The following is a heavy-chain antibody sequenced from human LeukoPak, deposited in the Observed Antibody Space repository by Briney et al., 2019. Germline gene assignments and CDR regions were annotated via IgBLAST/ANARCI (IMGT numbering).Heavy chain of an antibody. V-gene: IGHV4-61*02. Sequence: SQTLSLTCTVSGGSISSGSYYWSWIRQPAGKGLEWIGRIYTSGSANYNPSLKSRVTISVDTSKNQFSLKLSSVTAADTAVYYCASESPLGYCSGGSCYSGYFDFWGQGTLVTVSS. J-gene: IGHJ4*02. CDR2: IYTSGSA. D-gene: IGHD2-15*01. CDR3: ASESPLGYCSGGSCYSGYFDF. CDR1: GGSISSGSYY.